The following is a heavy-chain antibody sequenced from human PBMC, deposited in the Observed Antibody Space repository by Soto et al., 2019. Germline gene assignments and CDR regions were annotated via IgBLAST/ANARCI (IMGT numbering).Heavy chain of an antibody. CDR2: IDPSDSYT. Sequence: GESLKISCKGSGYSFTSYWISWVRQMPGKGLEWMGRIDPSDSYTNYSPSFQGHVTISADKSISTAYLQWSSLKASDTAMYYCARLWNYLPDIYYYGMDAWGQRTTVTVSS. V-gene: IGHV5-10-1*01. D-gene: IGHD1-7*01. J-gene: IGHJ6*02. CDR3: ARLWNYLPDIYYYGMDA. CDR1: GYSFTSYW.